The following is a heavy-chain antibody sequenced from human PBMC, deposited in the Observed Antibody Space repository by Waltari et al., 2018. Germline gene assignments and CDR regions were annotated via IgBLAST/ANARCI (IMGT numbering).Heavy chain of an antibody. J-gene: IGHJ5*02. CDR3: ARDFYAYCGGDCCLGA. CDR2: INAGNGNT. CDR1: GYTFTSYA. Sequence: QVQLVQSGAEVKKPGASVKVSCKASGYTFTSYAMHWVRQAPGQRLEWMGWINAGNGNTKYSQEFQGRVTITRDTSASTAYMELSSLRSEDMAVYYCARDFYAYCGGDCCLGAWGQGTLVTVSS. D-gene: IGHD2-21*01. V-gene: IGHV1-3*03.